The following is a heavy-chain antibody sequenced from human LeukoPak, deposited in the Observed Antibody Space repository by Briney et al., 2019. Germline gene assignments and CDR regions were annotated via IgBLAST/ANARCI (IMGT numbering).Heavy chain of an antibody. V-gene: IGHV3-30*02. CDR3: AKDVNSYCRGDCSDY. CDR2: IRDDGSNK. CDR1: GFTFSSYG. D-gene: IGHD2-21*01. Sequence: GGSLRLSCAASGFTFSSYGMHWVRQAPGKGLEWVAFIRDDGSNKHYADSVKGRFTISRDNSKLTLYLQMNSLRNEDTAVYYCAKDVNSYCRGDCSDYWGQGTLVTVSS. J-gene: IGHJ4*02.